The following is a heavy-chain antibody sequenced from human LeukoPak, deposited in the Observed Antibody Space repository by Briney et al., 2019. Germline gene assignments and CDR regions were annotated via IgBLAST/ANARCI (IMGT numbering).Heavy chain of an antibody. D-gene: IGHD2-2*01. CDR2: ISSSSYI. CDR3: ARDESCSSTSCIYYYYYYMDV. CDR1: GFTFSSDS. V-gene: IGHV3-21*01. Sequence: GGSLRLSCAASGFTFSSDSMNWVRQAPGKGLEWVSSISSSSYIYYADSVKGRFTISRDNAKNSLYLQMNSLRAEDTAVYYCARDESCSSTSCIYYYYYYMDVWGKGTTVTVSS. J-gene: IGHJ6*03.